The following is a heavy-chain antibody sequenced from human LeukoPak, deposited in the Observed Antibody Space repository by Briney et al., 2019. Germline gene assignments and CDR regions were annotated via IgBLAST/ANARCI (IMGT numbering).Heavy chain of an antibody. J-gene: IGHJ4*02. D-gene: IGHD4/OR15-4a*01. V-gene: IGHV4-34*01. Sequence: SETLSLTCAVYGGSFSGYYWSWIRQPPGKGLEWIGEINHSGSTNYNPSLKSRVTISVDTSKNQFSLKLSSVTAADTAVYYCAAAMVYYFDYWGQGTLVTVSS. CDR1: GGSFSGYY. CDR2: INHSGST. CDR3: AAAMVYYFDY.